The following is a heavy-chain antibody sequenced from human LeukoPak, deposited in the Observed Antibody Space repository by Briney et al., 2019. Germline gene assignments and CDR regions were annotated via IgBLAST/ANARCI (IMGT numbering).Heavy chain of an antibody. D-gene: IGHD6-13*01. Sequence: PSETLSLTCTVSGGSISSYYWSWIRQPPGKGLEWIGYIYYSGSTNYNPSLKSRVTISVDTSKNQFSLKLSSVTAADTALYYCARQYSSSWLAWFDPWGQGTLVTVPS. CDR3: ARQYSSSWLAWFDP. CDR1: GGSISSYY. J-gene: IGHJ5*02. V-gene: IGHV4-59*01. CDR2: IYYSGST.